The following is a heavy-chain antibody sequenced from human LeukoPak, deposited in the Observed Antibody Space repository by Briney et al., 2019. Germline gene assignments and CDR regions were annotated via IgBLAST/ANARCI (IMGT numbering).Heavy chain of an antibody. CDR3: AKDMGYCGGDCHPSFDY. V-gene: IGHV3-7*03. D-gene: IGHD2-21*02. J-gene: IGHJ4*02. CDR1: GFTFSRYW. CDR2: IKEDGSKK. Sequence: GGSLRLSCAASGFTFSRYWMTWVRQAPGKGLEWVANIKEDGSKKNYVDSVKGRFTISRDNAKNSLYLQMNSLRAEDTALYYCAKDMGYCGGDCHPSFDYWGQGTLVTVSS.